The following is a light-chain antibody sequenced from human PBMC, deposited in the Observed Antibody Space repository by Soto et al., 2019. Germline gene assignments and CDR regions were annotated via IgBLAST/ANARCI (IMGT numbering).Light chain of an antibody. V-gene: IGKV1-17*01. CDR1: QGIRND. Sequence: DIQMTQSPSSLSASVGDRVTIICRASQGIRNDLGWFQQKPGKAPKLLIYAASTLQSGVPSRFSGSGSGTDFTLTISCLQSEDFATYYCQQYYSYPLTFGGGTKVEIK. CDR2: AAS. J-gene: IGKJ4*01. CDR3: QQYYSYPLT.